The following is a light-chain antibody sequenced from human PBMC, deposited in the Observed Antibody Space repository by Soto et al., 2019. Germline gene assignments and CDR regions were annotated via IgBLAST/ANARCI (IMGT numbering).Light chain of an antibody. Sequence: AIKMTQSPSSLSASIGDRVTITCRASQGIGNDLGWYQQKPGKAPKLLIYGASRLQSGVPSRFSGSASGTDFTLTISSLQPEDCATYYCLQDNNYPLTFGGGTKVEIK. J-gene: IGKJ4*01. CDR2: GAS. V-gene: IGKV1-6*01. CDR3: LQDNNYPLT. CDR1: QGIGND.